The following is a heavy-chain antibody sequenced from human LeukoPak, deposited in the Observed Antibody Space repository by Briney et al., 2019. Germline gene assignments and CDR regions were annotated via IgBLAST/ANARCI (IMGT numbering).Heavy chain of an antibody. J-gene: IGHJ2*01. Sequence: NPSETLSLTCTVSGGSISSYYWSWIRQPPGKGLEWIGYIYYSGSTNYNPSLKSRVTISVDTSKNQFSLKLSSVTAADTAVYYCARIRDDYPYWYFDLWGRGTLVTVSS. CDR2: IYYSGST. D-gene: IGHD4-11*01. CDR3: ARIRDDYPYWYFDL. V-gene: IGHV4-59*01. CDR1: GGSISSYY.